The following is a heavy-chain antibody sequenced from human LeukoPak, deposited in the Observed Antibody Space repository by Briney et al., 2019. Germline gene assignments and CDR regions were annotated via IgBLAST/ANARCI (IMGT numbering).Heavy chain of an antibody. D-gene: IGHD6-19*01. Sequence: SETPSLTCTVSGGSISSYYWSWIRQPPGKGLEWIGYIYYSGSTNYNPSLKSRVTISVDTSKNQFSLKLSSVTAADTAVYYCARRGSGHDAFDIWGQGTMVTVSS. V-gene: IGHV4-59*12. J-gene: IGHJ3*02. CDR1: GGSISSYY. CDR3: ARRGSGHDAFDI. CDR2: IYYSGST.